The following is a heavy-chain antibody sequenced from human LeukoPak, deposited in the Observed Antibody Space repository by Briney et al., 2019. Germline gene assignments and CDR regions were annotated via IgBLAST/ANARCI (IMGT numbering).Heavy chain of an antibody. Sequence: GGSLRLSCAASGFTFSTYWMHWARQAPGKGLVWVSLINSGGDDTRYADSVKGRFTTSRDNAKNTLYLQMNSLRAEDTAVYYCARRIGYSSGHSAVYYFDYWGQGTLVTVSS. CDR2: INSGGDDT. J-gene: IGHJ4*02. V-gene: IGHV3-74*01. CDR3: ARRIGYSSGHSAVYYFDY. D-gene: IGHD6-19*01. CDR1: GFTFSTYW.